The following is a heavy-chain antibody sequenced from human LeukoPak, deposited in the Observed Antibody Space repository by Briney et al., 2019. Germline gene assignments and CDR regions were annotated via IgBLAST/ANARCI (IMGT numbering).Heavy chain of an antibody. Sequence: GGSLRLSCAASGFTFDDYAMHWVRQAPGKGLEWVSGISWNSGSIGYADSVKGRFTISRDNAKNSLYLQMNSLRAEDMALYYCAKAKGYCSGGSCSWYFDYWGQGTLVTVSS. CDR3: AKAKGYCSGGSCSWYFDY. V-gene: IGHV3-9*03. CDR1: GFTFDDYA. J-gene: IGHJ4*02. CDR2: ISWNSGSI. D-gene: IGHD2-15*01.